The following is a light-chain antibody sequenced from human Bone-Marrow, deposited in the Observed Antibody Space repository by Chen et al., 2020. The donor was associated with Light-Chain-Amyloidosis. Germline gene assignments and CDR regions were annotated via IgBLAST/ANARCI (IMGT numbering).Light chain of an antibody. Sequence: QSALTQPPSVSGSPGQSIPISCTGTSSDVGGDNHVSWYQQHPDKAPKLMMYEVTNRPSWVPDRFSGSKSDNTASLTISGLQTEDEADYFCSSYTITNTLVFGSGTRVTVL. J-gene: IGLJ1*01. CDR3: SSYTITNTLV. CDR2: EVT. CDR1: SSDVGGDNH. V-gene: IGLV2-14*01.